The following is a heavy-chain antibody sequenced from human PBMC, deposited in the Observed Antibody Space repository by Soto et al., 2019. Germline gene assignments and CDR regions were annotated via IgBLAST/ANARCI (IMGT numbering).Heavy chain of an antibody. V-gene: IGHV3-30*18. D-gene: IGHD6-13*01. J-gene: IGHJ4*02. CDR2: ISYDGSNK. Sequence: QVQLVESGGGVVQPGRSLRLSCAASGFTFSSYGMHWVRQAPGKGLEWVAVISYDGSNKYYADSVKGRFTISRDNSKNTLYLQMNSLRAEDTAVYYCAKDQIAAAFDYWGQGTLVTVSS. CDR1: GFTFSSYG. CDR3: AKDQIAAAFDY.